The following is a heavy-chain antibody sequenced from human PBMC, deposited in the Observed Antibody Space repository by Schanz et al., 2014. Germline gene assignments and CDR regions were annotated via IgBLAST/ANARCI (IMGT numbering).Heavy chain of an antibody. CDR2: MYSSGST. J-gene: IGHJ5*02. V-gene: IGHV4-39*07. CDR1: GGSINSGGYR. Sequence: QLQLQESGPGLVKASETLSLTCSVSGGSINSGGYRWGWIRQPPGKGLEWIGTMYSSGSTYYNPPPKSGVTTSADNSKTQFSLKLRSVTAADTAVYYCARRSVSPSGNSYGYVVAWFDPWGQGTLVTVSS. CDR3: ARRSVSPSGNSYGYVVAWFDP. D-gene: IGHD5-18*01.